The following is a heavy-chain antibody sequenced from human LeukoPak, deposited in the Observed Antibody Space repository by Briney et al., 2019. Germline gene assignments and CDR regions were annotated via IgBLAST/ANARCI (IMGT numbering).Heavy chain of an antibody. CDR1: GFTFSSYA. V-gene: IGHV3-23*01. Sequence: GGSLRLSCAAPGFTFSSYAMSWVRQAPGKGLEWVSAISGSGGSTYYADSVKGRFTISRDNSKNTLYLQMNSLRAEDTAVYYCAKDLSYYDSSGRPFDYWGQGTLVTVSS. J-gene: IGHJ4*02. CDR3: AKDLSYYDSSGRPFDY. D-gene: IGHD3-22*01. CDR2: ISGSGGST.